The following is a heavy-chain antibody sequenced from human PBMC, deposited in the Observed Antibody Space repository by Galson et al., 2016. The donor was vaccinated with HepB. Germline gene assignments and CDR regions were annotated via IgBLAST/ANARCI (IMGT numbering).Heavy chain of an antibody. V-gene: IGHV4-31*03. CDR1: AGSISSGGYY. J-gene: IGHJ3*02. CDR3: ARVSGNAFDI. CDR2: INHSGTT. Sequence: LSLTCSVSAGSISSGGYYWSWIRQHPGKGLEWIGYINHSGTTYYNPSLSSRAAISVDTSKNQFPLEVSSVTAADTAVYYCARVSGNAFDIWGHGTMVTVSS.